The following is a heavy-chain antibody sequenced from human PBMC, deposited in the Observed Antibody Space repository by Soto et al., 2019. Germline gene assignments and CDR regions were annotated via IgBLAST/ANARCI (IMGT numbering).Heavy chain of an antibody. J-gene: IGHJ4*02. CDR2: IIPIFGTA. CDR3: AIRGDITTVTTWYFDY. V-gene: IGHV1-69*01. Sequence: QVQLVQSGAEVKKPGSSVKVSCKASGGTFSSYAISWVRQAPGQGLEWMGGIIPIFGTANYAQKFQGRVTITADESTSTAYMELSSLRSEDTAVYYCAIRGDITTVTTWYFDYWGQGTLVTVSS. CDR1: GGTFSSYA. D-gene: IGHD4-17*01.